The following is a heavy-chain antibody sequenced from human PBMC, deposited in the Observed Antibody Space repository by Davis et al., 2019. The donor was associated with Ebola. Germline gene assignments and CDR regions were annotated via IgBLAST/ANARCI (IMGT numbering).Heavy chain of an antibody. CDR2: ISWNSGNI. V-gene: IGHV3-9*01. J-gene: IGHJ5*02. Sequence: PGGSLRLSCAASGFTFDDYAMHWVRQAPGKGLEWVAGISWNSGNIGYADSVKGRFTISRDNAKNSLYLQMNSLRDEDTAVYYCARTGYSSGWYPGWFDPWGQGTLVTVSS. CDR1: GFTFDDYA. D-gene: IGHD6-19*01. CDR3: ARTGYSSGWYPGWFDP.